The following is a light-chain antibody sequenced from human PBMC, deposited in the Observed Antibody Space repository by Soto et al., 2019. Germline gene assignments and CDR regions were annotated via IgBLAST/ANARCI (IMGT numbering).Light chain of an antibody. CDR3: QQCDSWPLT. CDR2: GAS. V-gene: IGKV3-20*01. Sequence: EIVLTQSPGTLSLSPWERATLSCRASQSVGSDYLAWYQQKPGQAPRLLIFGASSRATGIPARFSGSGSGTDFTLTISSLQSEDFAVYYCQQCDSWPLTFGGGTKVDIK. J-gene: IGKJ4*01. CDR1: QSVGSDY.